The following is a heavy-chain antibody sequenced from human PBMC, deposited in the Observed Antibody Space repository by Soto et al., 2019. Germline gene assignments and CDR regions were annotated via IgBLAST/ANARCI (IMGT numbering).Heavy chain of an antibody. CDR3: XXXXXXXXXXXXXXGMDV. CDR1: GYTFTGYY. J-gene: IGHJ6*02. CDR2: IEPNSGGT. Sequence: QVQLVQSGAEVKKPGASVMVSCKASGYTFTGYYLHWVRQAPGQGLEWMGWIEPNSGGTNYAQKXXXYXTXXXXXXXXXXXXXXXXXXXXXXXXXXXXXXXXXXXXXXXXXGMDVWGQGTTVTVSS. V-gene: IGHV1-2*04.